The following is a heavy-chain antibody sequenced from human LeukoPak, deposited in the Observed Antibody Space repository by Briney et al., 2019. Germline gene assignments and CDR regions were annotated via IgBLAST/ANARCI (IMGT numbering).Heavy chain of an antibody. CDR1: GGSFSGYY. V-gene: IGHV4-34*01. Sequence: PSETLSLTCAVYGGSFSGYYWSWIRQPPGKGLEWIGEINHRGSTNYNPSLKSRVTVSLDTSKNQFSLKLSSVTAADTAVYYCARGRLSRNSGWYEMDYYYGMDVWGQGTTVTVSS. CDR2: INHRGST. CDR3: ARGRLSRNSGWYEMDYYYGMDV. D-gene: IGHD6-19*01. J-gene: IGHJ6*02.